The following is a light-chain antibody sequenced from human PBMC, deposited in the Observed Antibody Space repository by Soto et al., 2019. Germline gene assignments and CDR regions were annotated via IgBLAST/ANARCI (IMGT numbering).Light chain of an antibody. CDR3: QQYGRSPLT. CDR2: VAS. CDR1: QSINDDF. J-gene: IGKJ4*01. V-gene: IGKV3-20*01. Sequence: IVLTQSPGTLSLSPGETATLSCRASQSINDDFLAWYQQRPGQAPRLLIYVASFRATGIPDRFSGSGSGTEFSLTTSRLEPEDSAVYFCQQYGRSPLTFGGGTKVEIK.